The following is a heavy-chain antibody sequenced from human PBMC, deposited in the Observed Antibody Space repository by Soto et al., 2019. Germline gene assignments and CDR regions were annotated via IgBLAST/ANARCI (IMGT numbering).Heavy chain of an antibody. CDR1: GYTFTDYY. CDR2: INPHSGVT. Sequence: EASVKVSCKASGYTFTDYYMHWVRQAPGQGPEWMGWINPHSGVTNYAQKFQGWVTMTRDTSITTAYMELRRLRSDDTAVYYCARQADSSGYYIYFDYWGQGTLVTVSS. CDR3: ARQADSSGYYIYFDY. D-gene: IGHD3-22*01. J-gene: IGHJ4*02. V-gene: IGHV1-2*04.